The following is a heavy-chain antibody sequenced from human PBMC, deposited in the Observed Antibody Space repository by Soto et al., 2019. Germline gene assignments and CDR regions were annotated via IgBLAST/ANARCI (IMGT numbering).Heavy chain of an antibody. J-gene: IGHJ4*02. V-gene: IGHV5-51*03. Sequence: EVQLVQSGAEVKKAGESLRISCKGSGYTFTSYWIGWVRQMPGKGLEWMGIIYPGDSDTRYSPAFQGQVTSSADKSISTTYLQWSGLKASDTAVYFCARARGGSTVDYWGQGTLVTVSS. CDR1: GYTFTSYW. D-gene: IGHD2-15*01. CDR2: IYPGDSDT. CDR3: ARARGGSTVDY.